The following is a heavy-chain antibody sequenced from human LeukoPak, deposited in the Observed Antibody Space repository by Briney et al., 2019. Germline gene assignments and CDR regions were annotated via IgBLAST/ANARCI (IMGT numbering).Heavy chain of an antibody. J-gene: IGHJ5*02. V-gene: IGHV4-39*01. Sequence: PSETLSLTCTVSGGSISSGDYYWGWIRQPPGKGLEWIGSIYYSGSTYYNPSLKSRVTISVDTSKNQFSLKLSSVTAADTAVYYCARRQLYCSSTSCTFGFDPWGQGTLVTVSS. D-gene: IGHD2-2*01. CDR2: IYYSGST. CDR1: GGSISSGDYY. CDR3: ARRQLYCSSTSCTFGFDP.